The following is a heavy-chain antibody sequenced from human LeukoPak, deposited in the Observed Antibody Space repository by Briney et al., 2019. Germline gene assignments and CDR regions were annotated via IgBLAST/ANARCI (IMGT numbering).Heavy chain of an antibody. V-gene: IGHV3-30*04. CDR1: GFTFSSYA. D-gene: IGHD1-1*01. CDR2: ISYDGSNK. Sequence: GGSLRLSCAASGFTFSSYAMHWVRQAPGKGLEGVAVISYDGSNKYYADSVKGRFTISRDNSKNTLYLQMNSLRAEDTAVYYCARGLYNWNDGYYFDYWGQGTLVTVSS. J-gene: IGHJ4*02. CDR3: ARGLYNWNDGYYFDY.